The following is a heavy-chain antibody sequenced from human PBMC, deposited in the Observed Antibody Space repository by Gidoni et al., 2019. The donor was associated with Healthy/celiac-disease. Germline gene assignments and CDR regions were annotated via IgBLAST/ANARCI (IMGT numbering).Heavy chain of an antibody. CDR2: IYYSGST. Sequence: QLQLQESGPGLVKPSETLSLTCTVSGGSISSSSYYWGWIRQPPGKGLEWIGSIYYSGSTYYNPSLKSRVTISVDTSKNQFSLKLSSVTAADTAVYYCGLGHLVESSSWGGFDPWGQGTLVTVSS. CDR1: GGSISSSSYY. CDR3: GLGHLVESSSWGGFDP. D-gene: IGHD6-13*01. V-gene: IGHV4-39*01. J-gene: IGHJ5*02.